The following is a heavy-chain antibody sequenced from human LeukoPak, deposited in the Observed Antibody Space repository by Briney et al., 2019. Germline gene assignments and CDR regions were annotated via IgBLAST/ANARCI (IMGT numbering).Heavy chain of an antibody. D-gene: IGHD2-21*01. CDR3: ARMWWVRGEYYFDY. V-gene: IGHV6-1*01. CDR1: GDIVSSNSAA. Sequence: SQTLSLTCAISGDIVSSNSAAWNWIRQSPSRGLEWLGRAYYRSKWYNDYAVSVKSRITINPDTSKNQFSLQLNSVTPEDTAVYYCARMWWVRGEYYFDYWGQGTLVIVSS. J-gene: IGHJ4*02. CDR2: AYYRSKWYN.